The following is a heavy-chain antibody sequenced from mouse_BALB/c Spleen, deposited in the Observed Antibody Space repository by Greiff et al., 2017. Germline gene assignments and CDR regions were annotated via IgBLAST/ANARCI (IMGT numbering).Heavy chain of an antibody. Sequence: QVQLQQPGAELVRPGASVKLSCKASGYTFTSYWMHWVKQRPGQGLEWIGYINPSTGYTEYNQKFKDKATLTADKSSSTAYMQLSSLTSEDSAVYYCARKGGVYSPWFAYWGQGTLVTVSA. CDR1: GYTFTSYW. CDR2: INPSTGYT. V-gene: IGHV1-7*01. J-gene: IGHJ3*01. D-gene: IGHD2-12*01. CDR3: ARKGGVYSPWFAY.